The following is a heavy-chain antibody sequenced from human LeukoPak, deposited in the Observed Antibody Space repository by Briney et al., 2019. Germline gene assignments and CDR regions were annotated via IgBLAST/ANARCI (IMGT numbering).Heavy chain of an antibody. J-gene: IGHJ4*02. D-gene: IGHD6-19*01. CDR1: GFTFSSYA. Sequence: GGSLRLSCAASGFTFSSYAMSWVRQAPGKGLEWVSTISGSGGSAYHADSVKGRFTISRDNSKNTLDLQMNSLRAEDTAVYYCAKGSSGWYGGPDYWGQGTLVTVFS. V-gene: IGHV3-23*01. CDR2: ISGSGGSA. CDR3: AKGSSGWYGGPDY.